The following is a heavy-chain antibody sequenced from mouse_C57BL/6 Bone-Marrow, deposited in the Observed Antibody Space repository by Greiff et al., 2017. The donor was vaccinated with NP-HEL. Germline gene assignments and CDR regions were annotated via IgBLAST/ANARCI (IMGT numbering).Heavy chain of an antibody. CDR3: ARHNYDYDHWYFDV. CDR1: GFTFSDYY. V-gene: IGHV5-12*01. Sequence: EVKLVESGGGLVQPGGSLKLSCAASGFTFSDYYMYWVRQTPEKRLEWVAYISNGGGSPYYPDPVKGRFTISRANAKNTLYLKMSRLKSEDTAMYYCARHNYDYDHWYFDVWGTGTTVTVSS. D-gene: IGHD2-4*01. J-gene: IGHJ1*03. CDR2: ISNGGGSP.